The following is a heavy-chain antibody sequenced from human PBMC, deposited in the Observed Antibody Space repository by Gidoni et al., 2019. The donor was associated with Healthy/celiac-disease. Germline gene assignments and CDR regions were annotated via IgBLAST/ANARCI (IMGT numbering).Heavy chain of an antibody. V-gene: IGHV1-2*02. J-gene: IGHJ4*02. Sequence: SGGTNYAQKFQGRVTMTRDTSISTAYMELSRLRSDDTAVYYCARDHSSGWYTTGGAFDYWGQGTLVTVSS. D-gene: IGHD6-19*01. CDR3: ARDHSSGWYTTGGAFDY. CDR2: SGGT.